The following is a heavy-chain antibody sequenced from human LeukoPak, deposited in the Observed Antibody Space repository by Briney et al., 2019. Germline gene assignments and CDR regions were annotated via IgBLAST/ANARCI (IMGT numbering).Heavy chain of an antibody. CDR2: VKGKTDGGTT. CDR1: GFSFSGAW. Sequence: GGSLRLSCAASGFSFSGAWMSWVRQAPGKGLEWVGRVKGKTDGGTTDYAAPVRGRFTISRDDSKNTLYLQMNSLRAEDTAVYYCARSTVTEYFDYWGQGTLVTVSS. D-gene: IGHD4-17*01. V-gene: IGHV3-15*01. CDR3: ARSTVTEYFDY. J-gene: IGHJ4*02.